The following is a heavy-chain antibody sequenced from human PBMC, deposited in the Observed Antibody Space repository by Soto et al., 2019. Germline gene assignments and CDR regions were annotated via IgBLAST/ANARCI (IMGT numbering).Heavy chain of an antibody. CDR3: TTRYYDILTGYQYYFDY. Sequence: GGSLRLSCAASGFTFSNAWMNWVRQAPGKGLEWVGRIKSKTDGGTTDYAAPVKGRFTISRDDSKNTLYLQMNSLKTEDIAVYYCTTRYYDILTGYQYYFDYWGQGTLVTVSS. D-gene: IGHD3-9*01. V-gene: IGHV3-15*07. CDR2: IKSKTDGGTT. CDR1: GFTFSNAW. J-gene: IGHJ4*02.